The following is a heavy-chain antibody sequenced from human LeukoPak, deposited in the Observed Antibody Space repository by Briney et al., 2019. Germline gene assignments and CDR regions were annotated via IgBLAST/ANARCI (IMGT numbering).Heavy chain of an antibody. J-gene: IGHJ3*02. V-gene: IGHV4-39*01. CDR2: IYYSGST. CDR1: GGSISSSSYY. CDR3: AVPHTTALGVELRKVDDAFDI. Sequence: PSETLSLTCTVSGGSISSSSYYWGWIRQPPGKGLEWIGSIYYSGSTYYNPSLKGRVTISVDTSKNQFSLKLSSVTAADTAVYYCAVPHTTALGVELRKVDDAFDIWGQGTMVTVSS. D-gene: IGHD1-7*01.